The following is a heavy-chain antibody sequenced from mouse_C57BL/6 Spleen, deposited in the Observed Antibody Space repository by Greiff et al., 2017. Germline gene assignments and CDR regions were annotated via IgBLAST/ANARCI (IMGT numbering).Heavy chain of an antibody. V-gene: IGHV5-6*01. Sequence: EVQVVESGGDLVKPGGSLKLSCAASGFTFSSYGMSWVRQTPDKRLEWVATISSGGSYTYYPDSVKGRFTISRDNAKDTLYLQMSSLKSEDTAMYYCARDGAIFDYWGQGTTLTVSS. D-gene: IGHD1-1*02. CDR3: ARDGAIFDY. CDR1: GFTFSSYG. CDR2: ISSGGSYT. J-gene: IGHJ2*01.